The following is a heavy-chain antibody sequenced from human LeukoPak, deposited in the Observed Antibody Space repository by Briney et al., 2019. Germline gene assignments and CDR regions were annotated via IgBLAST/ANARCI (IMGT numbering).Heavy chain of an antibody. D-gene: IGHD3-9*01. V-gene: IGHV4-34*01. J-gene: IGHJ3*02. Sequence: PSETLSLTCAVYGGSFSGYYWSWIRQPPGKGLEWIGEINHSGSTNYNPSLKSRVTISVDTSKNQFSLKLSSVTAADTAVYYCARHLRDDILTADAFDIWGQGTMVTVSS. CDR2: INHSGST. CDR1: GGSFSGYY. CDR3: ARHLRDDILTADAFDI.